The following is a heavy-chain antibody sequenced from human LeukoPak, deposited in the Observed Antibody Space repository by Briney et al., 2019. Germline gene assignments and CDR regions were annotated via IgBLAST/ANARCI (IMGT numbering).Heavy chain of an antibody. Sequence: PSETLSLTCTVSGGSISSSYWSWIRQPPGKGREWIGYIYYSGSTSYNPSLKSRVTISVDTSKNQFSLKLNSVTAADTAVYYCARQGPLTTAVTTRTNPFDYWGQGTLVTVSS. D-gene: IGHD4-11*01. CDR1: GGSISSSY. V-gene: IGHV4-59*08. J-gene: IGHJ4*02. CDR2: IYYSGST. CDR3: ARQGPLTTAVTTRTNPFDY.